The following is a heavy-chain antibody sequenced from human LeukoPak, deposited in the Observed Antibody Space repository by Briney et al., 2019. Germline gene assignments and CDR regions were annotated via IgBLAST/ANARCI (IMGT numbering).Heavy chain of an antibody. J-gene: IGHJ4*02. V-gene: IGHV4-59*01. D-gene: IGHD3-16*01. CDR2: IYYSGNT. CDR3: ATAERGYYFDS. CDR1: GGSISTYY. Sequence: SETLSLTCTVSGGSISTYYWTWIRQPPGKGLEWIGYIYYSGNTNYNPSLKSRVTMSLDTSKNQFSLKLSSVTAADTAVYYCATAERGYYFDSWGQGTLVTVSS.